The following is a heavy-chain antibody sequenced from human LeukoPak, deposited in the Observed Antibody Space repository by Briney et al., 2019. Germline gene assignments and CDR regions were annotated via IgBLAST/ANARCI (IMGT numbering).Heavy chain of an antibody. CDR2: INGGGITT. V-gene: IGHV3-48*01. D-gene: IGHD7-27*01. Sequence: HPGGSLRLSCVASGFTFNKHNMNWVRQTPGKGLEWISYINGGGITTYYADSVKGRFTVSRDNAKNTLYLQMDSLRAEDTAVYYCARELGDYWGQGTLVTVSS. CDR1: GFTFNKHN. J-gene: IGHJ4*02. CDR3: ARELGDY.